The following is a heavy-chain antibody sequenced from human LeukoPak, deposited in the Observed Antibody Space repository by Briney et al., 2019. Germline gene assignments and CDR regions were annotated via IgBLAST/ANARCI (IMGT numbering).Heavy chain of an antibody. D-gene: IGHD4-23*01. CDR3: ARRAPVVKWRPAAFDI. CDR2: IYYSGST. J-gene: IGHJ3*02. V-gene: IGHV4-59*08. Sequence: SETLSLTCTVSGGSISSYYWSWIRQPPGKGLEWIGYIYYSGSTNYNPSLKSRVTISVDTSKDQFSLKLSSVTAADTAVYYCARRAPVVKWRPAAFDIWGQGTMVTVSS. CDR1: GGSISSYY.